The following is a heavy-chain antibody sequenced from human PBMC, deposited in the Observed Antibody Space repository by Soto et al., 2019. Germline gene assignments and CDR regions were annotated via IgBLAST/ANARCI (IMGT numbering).Heavy chain of an antibody. J-gene: IGHJ5*02. CDR2: IYYSGST. Sequence: QVQLQESGPGLVKPSQTLSLTCTVSGDSISSGGYYWNWIRQHPGKGLEWIGYIYYSGSTYYNPSLXSXXTISVDTSKNQFSLKLSSVTAADTAVYYCARSVFPWGQGTLVTVSS. V-gene: IGHV4-31*03. CDR3: ARSVFP. CDR1: GDSISSGGYY.